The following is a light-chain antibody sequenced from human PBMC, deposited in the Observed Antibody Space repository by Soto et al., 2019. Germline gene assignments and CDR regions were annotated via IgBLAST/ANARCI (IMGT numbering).Light chain of an antibody. CDR2: GAS. V-gene: IGKV3-20*01. J-gene: IGKJ1*01. Sequence: EIVLTQSPVTLSLSPGERATLSCRTSQSVSSNYLAWYQQKPGQAPRLLIYGASSRATGIPDRFSGSGSGTDFTLTISRLEPEDFAVYYCQQYGSSGRTFGQGTKVDIK. CDR3: QQYGSSGRT. CDR1: QSVSSNY.